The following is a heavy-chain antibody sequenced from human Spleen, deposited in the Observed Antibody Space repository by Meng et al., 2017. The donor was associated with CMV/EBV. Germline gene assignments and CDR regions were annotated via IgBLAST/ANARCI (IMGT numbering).Heavy chain of an antibody. CDR1: GYTFTGYY. V-gene: IGHV1-2*02. CDR2: INPNSGGT. Sequence: QGPLVQAGAEGKKPGASVKVSCKASGYTFTGYYMHWVRQAPGQGLEWMGWINPNSGGTNYAQKFQGRVTMTRDTSISTAYMELSRLRSDDTAVYYCARAGVAATAHHDYWGQGTLVTVSS. CDR3: ARAGVAATAHHDY. J-gene: IGHJ4*02. D-gene: IGHD6-13*01.